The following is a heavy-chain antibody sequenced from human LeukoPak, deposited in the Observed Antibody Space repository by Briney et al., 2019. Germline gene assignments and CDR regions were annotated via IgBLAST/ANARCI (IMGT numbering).Heavy chain of an antibody. V-gene: IGHV3-23*01. Sequence: GPPLRLSGGTSGIIFTNYARTGGRRTLGKGLGGGSAISGSGDSTYDTDTVKGRFTISRDNTKNTLYLQMNSLRAEDTAVYYCAKGYSSNHYGIFDYWGQGTLVTVSS. D-gene: IGHD4-17*01. CDR3: AKGYSSNHYGIFDY. CDR1: GIIFTNYA. J-gene: IGHJ4*02. CDR2: ISGSGDST.